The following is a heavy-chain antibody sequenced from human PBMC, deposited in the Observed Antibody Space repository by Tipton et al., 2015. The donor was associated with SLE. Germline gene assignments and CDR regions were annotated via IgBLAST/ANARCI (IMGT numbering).Heavy chain of an antibody. D-gene: IGHD3-22*01. Sequence: LRLSCTVSGGSISSYYWSWIRQPPGKGLEWIGYIYYSGSTNYNPSLKSRVTISVDTSKNQFSLKLSSVTAADTAVYYCARQAITMTAGGAFDIWGQGTMVTVSS. V-gene: IGHV4-59*08. CDR3: ARQAITMTAGGAFDI. CDR1: GGSISSYY. J-gene: IGHJ3*02. CDR2: IYYSGST.